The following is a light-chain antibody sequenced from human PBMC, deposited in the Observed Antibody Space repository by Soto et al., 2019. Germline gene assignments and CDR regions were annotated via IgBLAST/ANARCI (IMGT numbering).Light chain of an antibody. V-gene: IGKV3-20*01. CDR1: QSGCSRC. CDR2: GAS. J-gene: IGKJ1*01. CDR3: QHYCTTPWT. Sequence: ETVLTQSPGTLSLSPGERVTLSCRASQSGCSRCFAWYQQKPGTSPRLLIYGASTRATGIPDRFSGSGSGTDFTLSISRLEPEDFAVYYCQHYCTTPWTFGQGTKVGIK.